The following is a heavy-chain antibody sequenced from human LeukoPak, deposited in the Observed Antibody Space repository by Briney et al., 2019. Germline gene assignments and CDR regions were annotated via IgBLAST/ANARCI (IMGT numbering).Heavy chain of an antibody. Sequence: KPSETLSLTCAVYGGSFSGYYWSWIRQPPGKGLEWIGEVNHSGSTNYNPSLKSRVTISVDTSKNQFSLKLSSVTAADTAVYYCARVKGGSCSLDPWGQGTLVTVSS. CDR1: GGSFSGYY. CDR2: VNHSGST. CDR3: ARVKGGSCSLDP. V-gene: IGHV4-34*01. D-gene: IGHD2-15*01. J-gene: IGHJ5*02.